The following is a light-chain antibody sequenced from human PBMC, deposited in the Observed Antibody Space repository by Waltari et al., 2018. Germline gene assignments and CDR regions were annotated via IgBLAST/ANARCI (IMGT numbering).Light chain of an antibody. Sequence: DIQMTQSPSSLAASVGDRVPITCRASQSVSKYLNWYQQKPGKAPSLLIYAASTLQSGVPSRFSGSGSGTDFALTITSLQPEDSAVYYCQQSYTTPMYTFGQGTKLEI. CDR1: QSVSKY. CDR2: AAS. V-gene: IGKV1-39*01. J-gene: IGKJ2*01. CDR3: QQSYTTPMYT.